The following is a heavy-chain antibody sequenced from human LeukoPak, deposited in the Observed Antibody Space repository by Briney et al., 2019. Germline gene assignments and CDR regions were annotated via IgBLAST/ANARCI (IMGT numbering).Heavy chain of an antibody. Sequence: GGSLRLSCAASGFTFSSYSMNCVRQAPGKGLEWVSSISSSSSYIYYADSVKGRFTISRDNAKNSLYLQMNSLRAEDTAVYYCARDGGYSPYGMDVWGQGTTVTVSS. D-gene: IGHD5-18*01. J-gene: IGHJ6*02. CDR3: ARDGGYSPYGMDV. V-gene: IGHV3-21*01. CDR1: GFTFSSYS. CDR2: ISSSSSYI.